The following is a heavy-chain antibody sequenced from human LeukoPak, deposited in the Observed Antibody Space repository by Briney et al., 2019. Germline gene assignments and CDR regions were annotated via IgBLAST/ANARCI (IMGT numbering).Heavy chain of an antibody. CDR3: ARDREMADNGDAFDI. V-gene: IGHV3-7*03. Sequence: PGGSLRLSCAASGFTFSSYWMSWVRQAPGKGLEWVANIKQDGSEKYYVDSVKGRFTISRDNAKSSLYLQMNSLRAEDTAVYYCARDREMADNGDAFDIWGQGTMATVSS. CDR2: IKQDGSEK. J-gene: IGHJ3*02. D-gene: IGHD5-24*01. CDR1: GFTFSSYW.